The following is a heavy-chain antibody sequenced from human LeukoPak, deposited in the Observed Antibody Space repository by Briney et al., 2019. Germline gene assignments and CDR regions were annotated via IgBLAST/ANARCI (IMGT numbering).Heavy chain of an antibody. CDR2: MNPNSGNT. CDR3: ARDSPARGDPPPH. Sequence: GASVKVSCKASGYTFTSYDINWVRQATGQGLEWMGWMNPNSGNTGYAQKFQGRVTMTRNTSISTAHVELSSLRSEDTTVYYCARDSPARGDPPPHWGQGTLVTVSS. D-gene: IGHD3-10*01. CDR1: GYTFTSYD. J-gene: IGHJ1*01. V-gene: IGHV1-8*01.